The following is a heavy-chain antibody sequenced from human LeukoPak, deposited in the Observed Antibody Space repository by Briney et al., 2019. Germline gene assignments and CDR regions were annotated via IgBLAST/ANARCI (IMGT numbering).Heavy chain of an antibody. CDR3: AKEKWLVRMFDY. D-gene: IGHD6-19*01. CDR2: VNGSGVVT. CDR1: GFTFSNNA. Sequence: GGSLRLSCAASGFTFSNNAMSWVRQAPGKGLEWVSAVNGSGVVTHYADSVKGRFTISRDNSKNTLYLQMNSLRAEDTAVYYCAKEKWLVRMFDYWGQGTLVTVST. J-gene: IGHJ4*02. V-gene: IGHV3-23*01.